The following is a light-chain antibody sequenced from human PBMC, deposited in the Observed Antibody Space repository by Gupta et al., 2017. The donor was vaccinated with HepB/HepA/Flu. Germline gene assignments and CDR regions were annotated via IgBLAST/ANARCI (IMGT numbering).Light chain of an antibody. CDR2: DVS. V-gene: IGLV2-11*01. CDR3: CSYAVSYTFL. CDR1: SRDVGGYKY. J-gene: IGLJ2*01. Sequence: SALPQLRSVSGSPGQSVTISCTGHSRDVGGYKYVCWYQQNSSKAPILMIYDVSKRPAGVPDRFSVSKAGNTASLTISGLQAEDDADYYCCSYAVSYTFLFGGGIKLTVL.